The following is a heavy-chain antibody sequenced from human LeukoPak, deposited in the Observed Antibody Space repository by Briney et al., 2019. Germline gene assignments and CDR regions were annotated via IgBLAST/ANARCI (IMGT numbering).Heavy chain of an antibody. CDR3: ASYKYYYDSSGLDY. CDR1: GYTFTGYY. J-gene: IGHJ4*02. CDR2: INPNSGGT. V-gene: IGHV1-2*02. Sequence: ASVKVSCKASGYTFTGYYMHWVRQAPGQGLEWMGWINPNSGGTNYAQKFQGRVTMTRDTPISTAYMELSRLRSDDTAVYYCASYKYYYDSSGLDYWGQGTLVTVSS. D-gene: IGHD3-22*01.